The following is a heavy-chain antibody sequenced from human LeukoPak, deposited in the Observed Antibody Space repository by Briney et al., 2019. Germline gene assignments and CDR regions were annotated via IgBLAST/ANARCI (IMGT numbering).Heavy chain of an antibody. CDR1: GYTFTSYA. CDR2: INAGNGNT. J-gene: IGHJ6*02. Sequence: ASVKVSCKASGYTFTSYAMHWVRQAPGQRLEWMGWINAGNGNTKYSQKFQGRVTITRDTSASTAYMELSSLRSEDTAVYYCAGGIRSGSPDYYGMDVWGQGTTVTVSS. CDR3: AGGIRSGSPDYYGMDV. D-gene: IGHD3-10*01. V-gene: IGHV1-3*01.